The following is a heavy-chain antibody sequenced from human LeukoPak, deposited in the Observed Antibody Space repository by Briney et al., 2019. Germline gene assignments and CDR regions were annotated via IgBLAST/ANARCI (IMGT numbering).Heavy chain of an antibody. CDR1: GFTFSSYA. Sequence: GGSLRLSCAPSGFTFSSYAMSWVRQAPGKGLEWVSAISGSGGSTYYADSVKGRFTISRDNPKNTLYLQMNSLRAEDTAVYYCAKPSSYDFWSGYPSHWGQGTLVTVSS. D-gene: IGHD3-3*01. CDR3: AKPSSYDFWSGYPSH. J-gene: IGHJ4*02. V-gene: IGHV3-23*01. CDR2: ISGSGGST.